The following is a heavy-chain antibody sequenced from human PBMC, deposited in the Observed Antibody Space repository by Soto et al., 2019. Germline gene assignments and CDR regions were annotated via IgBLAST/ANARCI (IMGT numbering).Heavy chain of an antibody. D-gene: IGHD3-22*01. CDR3: ARDSTYYYDSSGYENHLAFDP. J-gene: IGHJ5*02. CDR2: IYYSGST. CDR1: GGSISGGGYY. V-gene: IGHV4-31*03. Sequence: SETLSLTCTVSGGSISGGGYYWSWIRQHPGKGLEWIGYIYYSGSTYYNPSLKSRVTISVDTSKNQFSLKLSSVTAADTAVYYCARDSTYYYDSSGYENHLAFDPWGQGTLVTVSS.